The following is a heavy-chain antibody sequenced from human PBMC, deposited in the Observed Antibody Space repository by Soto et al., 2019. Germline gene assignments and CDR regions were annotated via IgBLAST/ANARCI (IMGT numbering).Heavy chain of an antibody. Sequence: PSETLSLTCTVSGGSISSYYWSWIWQPPGKGLEWIGYIYYSGSTNYNPSLKSRVTISVDTSKNQFSLKLSSVTAADTAVYYCARDRFDYYDSSGYYYGLGWFDPWGQGTLVTVSS. V-gene: IGHV4-59*01. D-gene: IGHD3-22*01. CDR3: ARDRFDYYDSSGYYYGLGWFDP. CDR1: GGSISSYY. CDR2: IYYSGST. J-gene: IGHJ5*02.